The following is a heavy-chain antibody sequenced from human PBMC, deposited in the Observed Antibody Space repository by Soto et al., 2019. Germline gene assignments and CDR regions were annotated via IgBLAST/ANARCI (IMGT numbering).Heavy chain of an antibody. CDR3: ARDRPTSSIRARDYYYAMDV. V-gene: IGHV1-18*01. Sequence: QVQLVQSGAEVKKPGASVKVSCKASGYSFITYGISWVRQAPGQGLEWMGWISTYNDNTNYAQKFQGRVTMTTDTSTTTGYMELRSLRSDDTAVYYCARDRPTSSIRARDYYYAMDVWGQGTTVTVSS. J-gene: IGHJ6*02. CDR1: GYSFITYG. CDR2: ISTYNDNT. D-gene: IGHD6-6*01.